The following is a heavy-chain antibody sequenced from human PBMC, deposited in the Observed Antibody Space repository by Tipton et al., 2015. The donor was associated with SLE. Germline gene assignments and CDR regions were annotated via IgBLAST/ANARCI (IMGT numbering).Heavy chain of an antibody. V-gene: IGHV4-59*01. J-gene: IGHJ4*02. Sequence: TLSLTCSVSGGSISDYFWSWIRQAPGKGPEWIGHMSDSGDTNYNPSLKSRVTIPIEASKNQLSLTLKYVTAADTAVYYCARGSVVADDYWGQGTLVTVSS. D-gene: IGHD2-15*01. CDR2: MSDSGDT. CDR1: GGSISDYF. CDR3: ARGSVVADDY.